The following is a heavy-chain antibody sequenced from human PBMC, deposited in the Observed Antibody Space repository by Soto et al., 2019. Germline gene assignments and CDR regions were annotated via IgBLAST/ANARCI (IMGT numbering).Heavy chain of an antibody. D-gene: IGHD5-12*01. CDR2: IFSSGST. CDR1: GGSINTFY. CDR3: AREGSYSAYNFAHGIQLWSFDF. V-gene: IGHV4-4*07. Sequence: SGTLSLSCTVSGGSINTFYWSWVRQPAGKGLEWIGRIFSSGSTSFNPSLESRVAMSVDTSKNHFSLNLSSVTAADMAVYYCAREGSYSAYNFAHGIQLWSFDFWGQGALVTVSS. J-gene: IGHJ4*02.